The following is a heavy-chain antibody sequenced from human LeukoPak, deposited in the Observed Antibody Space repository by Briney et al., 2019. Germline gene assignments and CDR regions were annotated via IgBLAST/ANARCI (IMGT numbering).Heavy chain of an antibody. Sequence: PSETLSLTCTVSGGSISSYYWSWIRHPPGKRLGWIGYIYYSGSTNYNPSLKSRVTISVDTSKNQFSLKLSSVTAADTAVYYCARSEPGGDFWSGYSYYFDYWGQGTLVTVSS. D-gene: IGHD3-3*01. J-gene: IGHJ4*02. CDR2: IYYSGST. CDR3: ARSEPGGDFWSGYSYYFDY. V-gene: IGHV4-59*01. CDR1: GGSISSYY.